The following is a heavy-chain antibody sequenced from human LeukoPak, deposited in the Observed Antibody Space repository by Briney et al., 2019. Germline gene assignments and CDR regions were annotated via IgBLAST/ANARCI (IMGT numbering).Heavy chain of an antibody. J-gene: IGHJ4*02. CDR3: ARRSCSSTSCPFDY. Sequence: SETLSLTCTVSGGSISSYYWSWIRQPPGKGLGWIGYIYYSGSTNYNPSLKSRVTISVDTSRNQFSLKLSSVTAADTAVYYCARRSCSSTSCPFDYWGQGTLVTVSS. CDR1: GGSISSYY. CDR2: IYYSGST. D-gene: IGHD2-2*01. V-gene: IGHV4-59*08.